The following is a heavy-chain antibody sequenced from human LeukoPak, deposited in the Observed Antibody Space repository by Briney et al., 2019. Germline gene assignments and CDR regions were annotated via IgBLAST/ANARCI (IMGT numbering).Heavy chain of an antibody. D-gene: IGHD6-6*01. CDR1: GDSISSSSYY. CDR2: LSYSGST. Sequence: PSETLSLTCTVSGDSISSSSYYWGWIRQPPGKGLEWIGSLSYSGSTYYNPSLKSRVTISVDASKNQFSLRLSSVTAADTAVYYCARGRTASRPGDWGQGTLVTVSS. V-gene: IGHV4-39*02. CDR3: ARGRTASRPGD. J-gene: IGHJ4*02.